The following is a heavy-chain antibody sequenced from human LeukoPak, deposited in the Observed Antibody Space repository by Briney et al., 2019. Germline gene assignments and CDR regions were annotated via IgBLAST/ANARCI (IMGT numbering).Heavy chain of an antibody. D-gene: IGHD2-15*01. CDR1: GVTFSSYA. Sequence: PGGSLRLSSAASGVTFSSYAMHWVRQAPGKGLEWVAVISYDGSNKYYADSVKGRFTISRDNSKNTLYLQMNSLRAEDTAVYYCARDLGYCSGGSCYQLLYYYYGMDVWGQGTTVTVSS. CDR3: ARDLGYCSGGSCYQLLYYYYGMDV. V-gene: IGHV3-30-3*01. CDR2: ISYDGSNK. J-gene: IGHJ6*02.